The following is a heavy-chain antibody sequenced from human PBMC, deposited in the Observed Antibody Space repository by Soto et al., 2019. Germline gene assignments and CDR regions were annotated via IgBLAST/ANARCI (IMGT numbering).Heavy chain of an antibody. CDR3: ARGAVTTNYYYYGMDV. CDR2: ISYDGSSQ. V-gene: IGHV3-30-3*01. CDR1: GFTFSAYA. Sequence: GGSLRLSCAASGFTFSAYAMHWVRQAPVKGLEWVAVISYDGSSQNYADSVKGRFTISRDNPKNTLYLQMNSLRDEDMALYYCARGAVTTNYYYYGMDVWGRGTTVTVSS. D-gene: IGHD4-17*01. J-gene: IGHJ6*02.